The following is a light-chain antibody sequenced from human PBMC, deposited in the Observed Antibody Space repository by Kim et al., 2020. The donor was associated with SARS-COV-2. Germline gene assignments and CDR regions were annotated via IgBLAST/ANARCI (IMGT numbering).Light chain of an antibody. CDR2: WAS. J-gene: IGKJ2*01. Sequence: DIVMTQSTDSLAVSLGERATINCKSSQSVLYSSNNKNYLAWYQQKPGQPPKLLIYWASTRESGVPDRFSGSGSGTDFTLTISSLQAEDVAVYYCQQYYSTPQTFGQGTKLEI. CDR1: QSVLYSSNNKNY. V-gene: IGKV4-1*01. CDR3: QQYYSTPQT.